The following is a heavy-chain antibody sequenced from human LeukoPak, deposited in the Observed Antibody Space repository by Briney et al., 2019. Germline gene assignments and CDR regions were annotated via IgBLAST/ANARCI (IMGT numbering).Heavy chain of an antibody. D-gene: IGHD3-16*01. V-gene: IGHV3-21*01. J-gene: IGHJ6*02. CDR2: ISSSSSYI. Sequence: GGSLRLSCAASGFTFSSYSMNWVRQAPGKGLEWVSSISSSSSYIYYADSVKGRFTISRDNARNSLYLQMNSLRAEDTAVYYCARDRGRFGMDVWGQGTTVTVSS. CDR1: GFTFSSYS. CDR3: ARDRGRFGMDV.